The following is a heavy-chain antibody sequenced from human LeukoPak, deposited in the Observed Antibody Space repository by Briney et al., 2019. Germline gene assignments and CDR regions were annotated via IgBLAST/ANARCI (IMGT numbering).Heavy chain of an antibody. J-gene: IGHJ3*02. CDR2: IYYSGST. V-gene: IGHV4-39*07. CDR3: ARHGGGVRGVTRDDAFDI. CDR1: GGSISSSSYY. D-gene: IGHD3-10*01. Sequence: PSETLSLTCTVSGGSISSSSYYWGWIRQPPGKGLEWIGSIYYSGSTYYNPSLKSRVTISVDTSKNQFSLKLSSVTAADTAVYYCARHGGGVRGVTRDDAFDIWGQGTMVTVSS.